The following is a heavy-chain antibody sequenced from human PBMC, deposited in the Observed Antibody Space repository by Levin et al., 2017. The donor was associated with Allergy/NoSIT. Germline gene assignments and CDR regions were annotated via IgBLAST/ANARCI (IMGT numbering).Heavy chain of an antibody. CDR1: GYTFTSYG. V-gene: IGHV1-18*01. CDR2: ISAYNGNT. Sequence: GASVKVSCKASGYTFTSYGISWVRQAPGQGLEWMGWISAYNGNTNYAQKLQGRVTMTTDTSTSTAYMELRSLRSDDTAVYYCARASVVVTAPDAFDIWGQGTMVTVSS. CDR3: ARASVVVTAPDAFDI. J-gene: IGHJ3*02. D-gene: IGHD2-21*02.